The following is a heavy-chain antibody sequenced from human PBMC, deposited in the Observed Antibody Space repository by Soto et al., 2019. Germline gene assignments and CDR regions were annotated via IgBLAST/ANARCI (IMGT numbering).Heavy chain of an antibody. Sequence: EVQLLESGGGLVRPGGSLRLSCAASGFTFSSYAMSWVRQAPGKGLEWVSSISGSGGSTYYADSVKGRFTVSRDNSNNTLYLRMNSLRAEDTAVYYCAKRIAAAGTNALDVWGQGTTVTVSS. J-gene: IGHJ6*02. CDR2: ISGSGGST. CDR1: GFTFSSYA. D-gene: IGHD6-13*01. CDR3: AKRIAAAGTNALDV. V-gene: IGHV3-23*01.